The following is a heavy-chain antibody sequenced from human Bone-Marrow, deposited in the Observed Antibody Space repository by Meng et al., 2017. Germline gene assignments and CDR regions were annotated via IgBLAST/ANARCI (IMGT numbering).Heavy chain of an antibody. CDR1: GSIISGSD. J-gene: IGHJ3*02. Sequence: GESLKISCAASGSIISGSDIHWVRQASGKGLEWVGRIVTKTKNYATAYAASVKGRFTISRDDSVNTGYMQMNSLRSEDTALYYCTGYITGHMWGRGTMVTVSS. CDR2: IVTKTKNYAT. V-gene: IGHV3-73*01. D-gene: IGHD6-19*01. CDR3: TGYITGHM.